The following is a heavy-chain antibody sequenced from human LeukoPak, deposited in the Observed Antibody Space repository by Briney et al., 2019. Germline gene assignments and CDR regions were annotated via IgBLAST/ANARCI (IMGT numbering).Heavy chain of an antibody. CDR3: AKGSFEGGFYY. CDR2: TYYRSKWYN. J-gene: IGHJ4*02. V-gene: IGHV6-1*01. Sequence: SQTLSCTCAVSGDSVSGNGAAWNWTRQSPSRGLEWLGRTYYRSKWYNDYALSLKSRITVNPDISKNHFSLQLNSVTPEDTAVYYCAKGSFEGGFYYWGQGALVTVSS. D-gene: IGHD3-9*01. CDR1: GDSVSGNGAA.